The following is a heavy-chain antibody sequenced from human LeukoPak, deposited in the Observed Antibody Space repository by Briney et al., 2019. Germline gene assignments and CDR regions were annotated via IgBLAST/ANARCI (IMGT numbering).Heavy chain of an antibody. CDR2: ISTNGGST. CDR3: ARDLLEWYFDY. V-gene: IGHV3-64*04. Sequence: GGSLRLSCSASGFTFSSYAMHWVRQAPGKGLEYVSVISTNGGSTYYADSVKGRFTISRDNSKNTLYLQMNSLRAEDTAVHYCARDLLEWYFDYWGQGTLVTVSS. J-gene: IGHJ4*02. D-gene: IGHD3-3*01. CDR1: GFTFSSYA.